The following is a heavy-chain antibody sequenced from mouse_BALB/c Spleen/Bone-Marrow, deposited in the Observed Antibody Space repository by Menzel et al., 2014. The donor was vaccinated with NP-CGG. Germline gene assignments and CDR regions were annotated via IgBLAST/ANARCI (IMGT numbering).Heavy chain of an antibody. J-gene: IGHJ2*01. CDR3: ARAGRYDGNFDY. V-gene: IGHV5-9-1*01. D-gene: IGHD2-14*01. CDR1: GFTFSSCA. Sequence: DVKLVESGGGLVKPGGSLKLSCAASGFTFSSCAMSWVRQTPEKRLEWVATISSGGSYTYCLDSVKGRFTISRDNAKNTLHLQMSSLRSKDTAMYYCARAGRYDGNFDYWGQGTTLTVSS. CDR2: ISSGGSYT.